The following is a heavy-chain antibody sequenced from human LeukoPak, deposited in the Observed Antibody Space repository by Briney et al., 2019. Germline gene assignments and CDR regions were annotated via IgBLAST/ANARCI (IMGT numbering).Heavy chain of an antibody. Sequence: GGSLRLSCAASGFTFSTYVMTWVRQAPGKGLEWVSAIGRSALNTYYTDSVKGRFTISRDNSINALYLQMNSLRADDTAVYYCAKDGQFSSSWYGDAFDIWGQGTMVTVSS. D-gene: IGHD6-13*01. CDR3: AKDGQFSSSWYGDAFDI. V-gene: IGHV3-23*01. J-gene: IGHJ3*02. CDR1: GFTFSTYV. CDR2: IGRSALNT.